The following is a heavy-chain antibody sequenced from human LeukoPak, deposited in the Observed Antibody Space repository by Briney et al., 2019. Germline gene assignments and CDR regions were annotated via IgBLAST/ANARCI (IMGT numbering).Heavy chain of an antibody. J-gene: IGHJ4*02. Sequence: ASETLSLTCTVSGGSISSGSYYWSWIRQPAGKGLEWIGRIYTSGSTNYNPSLKSRVTISVDTSKNQFSLKLSSVTAADTAVYYCAREVVVVPAAITGGGFDYWGQGTLVTVSS. D-gene: IGHD2-2*01. V-gene: IGHV4-61*02. CDR2: IYTSGST. CDR1: GGSISSGSYY. CDR3: AREVVVVPAAITGGGFDY.